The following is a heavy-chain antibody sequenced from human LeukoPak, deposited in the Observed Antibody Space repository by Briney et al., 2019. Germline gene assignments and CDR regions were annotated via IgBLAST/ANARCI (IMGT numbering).Heavy chain of an antibody. CDR2: INPSGCSS. V-gene: IGHV1-46*01. D-gene: IGHD3-22*01. J-gene: IGHJ4*02. CDR3: AREPKPNYYDRSGYYFFYY. Sequence: ASVKVSCKASGYTFTSYYMHWVGQARGQGREWMGIINPSGCSSTYAPKFQCTVTMTRATSTSTVYIALSTLISAATAVYYCAREPKPNYYDRSGYYFFYYWGQGTLVSVSS. CDR1: GYTFTSYY.